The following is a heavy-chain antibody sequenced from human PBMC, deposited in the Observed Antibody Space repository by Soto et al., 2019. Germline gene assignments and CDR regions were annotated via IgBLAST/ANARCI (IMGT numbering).Heavy chain of an antibody. CDR1: GGSISSYY. V-gene: IGHV4-59*01. Sequence: LSLTCTVSGGSISSYYWSWIRQPPGKGLEWIGYIYYSGSTNYNPSLKSRVTISVDTSKNQFSLKLSSVTAADTAVYYCARDLGGEYCGGDCYWENAFDIWGQGTMVTVSS. D-gene: IGHD2-21*02. CDR2: IYYSGST. J-gene: IGHJ3*02. CDR3: ARDLGGEYCGGDCYWENAFDI.